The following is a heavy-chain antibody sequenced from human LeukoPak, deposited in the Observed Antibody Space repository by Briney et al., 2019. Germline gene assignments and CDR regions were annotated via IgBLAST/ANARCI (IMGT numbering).Heavy chain of an antibody. CDR2: ISGYNGNT. CDR1: GYSFTGFG. J-gene: IGHJ6*02. CDR3: ARDPWWSGTDYYYYGMVV. Sequence: ASVKVSCKTSGYSFTGFGVSWVRQAPGQGLEWMGWISGYNGNTNYAQNLQGRVTMTTDTSTSTAYMEVRSLRSDDTAVYYCARDPWWSGTDYYYYGMVVWGQGTTVTVSS. V-gene: IGHV1-18*01. D-gene: IGHD3-3*01.